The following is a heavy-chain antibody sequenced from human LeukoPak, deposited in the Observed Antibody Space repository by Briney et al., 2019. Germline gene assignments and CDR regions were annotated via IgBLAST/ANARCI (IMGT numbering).Heavy chain of an antibody. J-gene: IGHJ5*02. V-gene: IGHV3-7*03. D-gene: IGHD5-18*01. CDR2: IREERGQE. CDR3: ASLDTAKQPLANH. CDR1: GLTVSNHW. Sequence: QPGGSLRLSCVASGLTVSNHWMSWVRQAPGKGLEWVANIREERGQEYYVDSVKGRFTISKNSGKNSLYLQMNTLRVEDTAMYYCASLDTAKQPLANHWGQGTLVTVSS.